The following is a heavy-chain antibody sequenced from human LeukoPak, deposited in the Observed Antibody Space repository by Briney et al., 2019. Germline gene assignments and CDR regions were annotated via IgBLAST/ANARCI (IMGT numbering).Heavy chain of an antibody. J-gene: IGHJ6*02. Sequence: KDGESLKISCKGFGYSFSNYWIGWVRQMPGKGLEWMGIIYPGDPDTRYSPSFQGQVTISADKSISTAYLQWSSLKASDTAMYYCARRSRDYYGMDVWGQGTTVTVSS. CDR2: IYPGDPDT. CDR1: GYSFSNYW. V-gene: IGHV5-51*01. CDR3: ARRSRDYYGMDV.